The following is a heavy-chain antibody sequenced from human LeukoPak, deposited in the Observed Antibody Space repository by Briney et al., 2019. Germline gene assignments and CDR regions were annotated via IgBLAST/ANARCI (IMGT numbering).Heavy chain of an antibody. CDR1: GFTFSSYS. CDR3: AGDIGHLRLHYFGY. Sequence: PGGSLRLSCAASGFTFSSYSMNWVRQAPGKGLEWVSYISSSSSTIYYADSVKGRFTISRDNAKNSLYLQMNSLRAEDTAVYYCAGDIGHLRLHYFGYWGQGTLVTVSS. D-gene: IGHD3-16*01. CDR2: ISSSSSTI. V-gene: IGHV3-48*01. J-gene: IGHJ4*02.